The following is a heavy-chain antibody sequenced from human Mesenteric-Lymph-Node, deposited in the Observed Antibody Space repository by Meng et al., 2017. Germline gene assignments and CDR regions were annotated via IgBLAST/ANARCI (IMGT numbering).Heavy chain of an antibody. CDR2: INAGNGNT. Sequence: ASVKVSCKASGYTFTSYAMHWVRQAPGQRLEWMGWINAGNGNTKYSQKFQGRVTITRDTSISTAYMELSRLRSDDTAVYYCARWSTGDAFNIWGQGTMVTVSS. CDR3: ARWSTGDAFNI. J-gene: IGHJ3*02. CDR1: GYTFTSYA. D-gene: IGHD7-27*01. V-gene: IGHV1-3*01.